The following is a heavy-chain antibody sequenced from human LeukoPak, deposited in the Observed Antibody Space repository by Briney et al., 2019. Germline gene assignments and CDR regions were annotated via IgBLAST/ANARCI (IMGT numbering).Heavy chain of an antibody. CDR3: AREYPGTATLIDS. CDR2: ISYDGSNK. D-gene: IGHD2-21*02. V-gene: IGHV3-30-3*01. Sequence: GALRLSCAASGFTFSSYAMHWVRQAPGKGLEWVAVISYDGSNKYYADSVKGRFTISRDNSKNTLYLQMNSLRAEDTAVYYCAREYPGTATLIDSWGQGTLVTVSS. CDR1: GFTFSSYA. J-gene: IGHJ4*02.